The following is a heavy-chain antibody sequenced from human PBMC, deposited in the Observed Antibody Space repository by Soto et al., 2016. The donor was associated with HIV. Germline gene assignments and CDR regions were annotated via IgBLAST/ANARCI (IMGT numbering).Heavy chain of an antibody. Sequence: EVQLLESGGGLVQPGGSLRLSCTASGFTFNNYAMSWVRQAPGKGLEWVSTISGSGDSTYYADSVKGRFTISGDNSKNTLYVQVNSLRAEDTAVYYCAKVWWLRLGAFDIWGQGTMVTVSS. D-gene: IGHD5-12*01. V-gene: IGHV3-23*01. CDR3: AKVWWLRLGAFDI. CDR1: GFTFNNYA. J-gene: IGHJ3*02. CDR2: ISGSGDST.